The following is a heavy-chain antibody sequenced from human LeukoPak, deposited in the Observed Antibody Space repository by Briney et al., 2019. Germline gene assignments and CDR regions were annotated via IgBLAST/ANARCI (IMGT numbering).Heavy chain of an antibody. D-gene: IGHD6-19*01. CDR2: IYYSGST. CDR3: ARDPGYSSGCYMGDYYYYGMDV. Sequence: PSETLSLTCTVSGCSISSYYWSWIRQPPGKGLEWIGYIYYSGSTNYNPSLKSRVTISVDTSKNQFSLKLSSVTAADTAVYYCARDPGYSSGCYMGDYYYYGMDVWGQGTTVTVSS. V-gene: IGHV4-59*01. J-gene: IGHJ6*02. CDR1: GCSISSYY.